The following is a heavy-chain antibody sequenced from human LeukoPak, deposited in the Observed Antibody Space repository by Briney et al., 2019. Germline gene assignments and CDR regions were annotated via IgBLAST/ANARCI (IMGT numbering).Heavy chain of an antibody. Sequence: SETLSLTCTVSGGSISSSNYYWGWIRQPPGKGLEWIGSIYYSGSTYYNPSPSLKSRVTISVDTSKNQFSLKLSSVTAADTAVYYCARWGGVTSRWLQGGQGVGEVWGQGTLVTVSS. CDR2: IYYSGST. J-gene: IGHJ4*02. V-gene: IGHV4-39*07. CDR3: ARWGGVTSRWLQGGQGVGEV. CDR1: GGSISSSNYY. D-gene: IGHD5-24*01.